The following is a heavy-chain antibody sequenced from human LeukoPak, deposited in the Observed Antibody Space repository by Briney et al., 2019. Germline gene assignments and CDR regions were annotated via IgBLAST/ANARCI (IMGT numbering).Heavy chain of an antibody. CDR3: ARAWQDIVVVPAAIGY. J-gene: IGHJ4*02. CDR1: GFTFSSYS. CDR2: ISSSSSYI. Sequence: GGSLRLSCAASGFTFSSYSMNWVRQAPGKGLEWVSSISSSSSYIYYADSVKGRFTISRDNAKNSLYLQMNSLRAEDTAVYYCARAWQDIVVVPAAIGYWGQGTLVNVSS. V-gene: IGHV3-21*01. D-gene: IGHD2-2*01.